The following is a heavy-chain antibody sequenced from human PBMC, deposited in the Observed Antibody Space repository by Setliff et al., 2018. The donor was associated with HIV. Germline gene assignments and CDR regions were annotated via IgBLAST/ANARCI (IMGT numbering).Heavy chain of an antibody. CDR2: IGSGGDT. D-gene: IGHD3-10*02. Sequence: GGSLRLSCAVSGFTFSSYGLSWVRQAPGKGLEWISAIGSGGDTSYADSVKGRFTISRDQSRSTLYLQMNSLRADDTAVYYCAADVRWPKDAFAFWGQGTMVTVSS. J-gene: IGHJ3*01. V-gene: IGHV3-23*01. CDR1: GFTFSSYG. CDR3: AADVRWPKDAFAF.